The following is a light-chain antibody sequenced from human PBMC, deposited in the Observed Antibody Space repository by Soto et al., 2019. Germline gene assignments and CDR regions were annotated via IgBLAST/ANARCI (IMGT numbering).Light chain of an antibody. Sequence: DIVMTQSPDSLAVSLGGRATINCKSSQSVLSSSNNKNYLAWYQQKPGQPPKLLLYWASTRASGVPDRFSGSGSGTDFTLTSTSLQAEDVALYYCQQYYGSPYTFGQGTKLEI. CDR2: WAS. J-gene: IGKJ2*01. V-gene: IGKV4-1*01. CDR1: QSVLSSSNNKNY. CDR3: QQYYGSPYT.